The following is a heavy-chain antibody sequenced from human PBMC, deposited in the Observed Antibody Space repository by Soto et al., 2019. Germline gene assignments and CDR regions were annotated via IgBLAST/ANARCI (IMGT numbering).Heavy chain of an antibody. V-gene: IGHV3-23*01. J-gene: IGHJ4*02. Sequence: EVQLLESGGGLVQPGGSLRLSCAASGFTFSSYAMSWVRQAPGKGLEWVSTISGSGGGIYYADSVKGRFTISRDNSKNTLDLQMNSLRAEDTAVYYCAKRNLVVRPPFDYWGQGTLVTVSS. CDR3: AKRNLVVRPPFDY. D-gene: IGHD2-15*01. CDR2: ISGSGGGI. CDR1: GFTFSSYA.